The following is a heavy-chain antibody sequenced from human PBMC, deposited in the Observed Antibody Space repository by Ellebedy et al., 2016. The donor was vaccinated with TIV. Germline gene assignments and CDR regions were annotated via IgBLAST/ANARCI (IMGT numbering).Heavy chain of an antibody. V-gene: IGHV1-2*02. CDR3: ARDGYTTAFDY. CDR1: GYTFTAYH. CDR2: INPNSGGT. J-gene: IGHJ4*02. Sequence: ASVKVSCKASGYTFTAYHIHWVRQAPGQGLEWMGWINPNSGGTNYAQKFQGRVTMTRDTSISTAYMELSRLRSDDTAVYYCARDGYTTAFDYWGQGTLVTVSS. D-gene: IGHD5-24*01.